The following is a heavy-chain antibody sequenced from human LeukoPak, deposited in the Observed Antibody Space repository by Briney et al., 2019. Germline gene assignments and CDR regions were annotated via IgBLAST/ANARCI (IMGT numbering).Heavy chain of an antibody. J-gene: IGHJ5*02. Sequence: GGSLRLSCAASGFTFDDYAMHWVRQAPGKGLEWVSGISWNSGSIGYADSVKGRFTISRDNAKNPLYLQMNSLRAEDTAVYYCARSYCSGGSCPGTWGQGTLVTVSS. V-gene: IGHV3-9*01. CDR1: GFTFDDYA. CDR2: ISWNSGSI. CDR3: ARSYCSGGSCPGT. D-gene: IGHD2-15*01.